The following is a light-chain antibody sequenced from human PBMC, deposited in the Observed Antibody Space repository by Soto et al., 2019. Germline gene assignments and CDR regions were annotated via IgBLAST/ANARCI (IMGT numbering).Light chain of an antibody. J-gene: IGLJ1*01. Sequence: QSVLTQPASVSGSPGQSITISCTGTRSDVGGYNYVSWYQQHPGKAPKLMIYEVSNRPSGVSNRFSGSKSGNTASLTISGLQAEDEADYYCSSNTSSSTLDVFGPVTNLTVL. CDR2: EVS. CDR3: SSNTSSSTLDV. V-gene: IGLV2-14*01. CDR1: RSDVGGYNY.